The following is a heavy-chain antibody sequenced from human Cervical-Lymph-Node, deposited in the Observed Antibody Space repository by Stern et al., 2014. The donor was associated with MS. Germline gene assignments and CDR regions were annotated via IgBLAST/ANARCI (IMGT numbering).Heavy chain of an antibody. V-gene: IGHV1-46*01. CDR3: ASGGEVDGGDV. CDR2: NSQRGITK. J-gene: IGHJ6*02. D-gene: IGHD1-26*01. Sequence: VQLVQSGAEVKKPGASVKVSCQASGYTLTIFYVHWVRQAPGQGLEWMGINSQRGITKAYAQKFQGRVTMTRDSSTSTVYMELSSLRSEDTAVYYCASGGEVDGGDVWGQETTVTVFS. CDR1: GYTLTIFY.